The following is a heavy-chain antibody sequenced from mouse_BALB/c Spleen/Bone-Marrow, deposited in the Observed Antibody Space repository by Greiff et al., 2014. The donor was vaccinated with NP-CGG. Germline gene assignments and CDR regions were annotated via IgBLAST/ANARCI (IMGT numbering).Heavy chain of an antibody. CDR3: ARPDYYGYLNY. CDR2: INPDSSTI. J-gene: IGHJ2*01. Sequence: IGEINPDSSTINYSPSLKDKFIISRDNAKNTLYLRXXKVRSEDTALYYCARPDYYGYLNYWGQGTTLTVSS. V-gene: IGHV4-1*02. D-gene: IGHD1-1*01.